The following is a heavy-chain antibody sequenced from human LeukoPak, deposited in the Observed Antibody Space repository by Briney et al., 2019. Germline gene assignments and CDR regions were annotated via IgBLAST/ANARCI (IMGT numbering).Heavy chain of an antibody. J-gene: IGHJ4*02. Sequence: PGGSLRLSCAASGSTFSSYAMRGVRQAPGKGLEWVSAISGRGGSTYNTDSVRGGFTISRDNSKNTLYLQMNSLRAEDTAVYYCAKLPIFGVVTTNDYWGQGTLVTVSS. V-gene: IGHV3-23*01. D-gene: IGHD3-3*01. CDR1: GSTFSSYA. CDR3: AKLPIFGVVTTNDY. CDR2: ISGRGGST.